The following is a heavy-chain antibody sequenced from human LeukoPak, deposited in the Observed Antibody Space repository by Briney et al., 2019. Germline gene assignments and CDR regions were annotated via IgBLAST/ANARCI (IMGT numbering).Heavy chain of an antibody. CDR3: ARMAAAPGANYYYMDV. Sequence: SETLSLTCTVSGGSISSSSYYWGWIRQPPGKGLEWIGSIYYSGSTYYNPSLKSRVTISVDTSKNQFSLKLSSVTAADTAVYYCARMAAAPGANYYYMDVWGKGTTVTVSS. CDR2: IYYSGST. J-gene: IGHJ6*03. CDR1: GGSISSSSYY. V-gene: IGHV4-39*07. D-gene: IGHD6-13*01.